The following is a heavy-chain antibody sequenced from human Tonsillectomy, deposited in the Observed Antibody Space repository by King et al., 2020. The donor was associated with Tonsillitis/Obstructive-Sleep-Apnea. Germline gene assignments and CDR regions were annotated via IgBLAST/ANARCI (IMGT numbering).Heavy chain of an antibody. V-gene: IGHV4-31*03. J-gene: IGHJ4*02. D-gene: IGHD3-9*01. Sequence: QLQESGPGLVKPSQTLSLTCTVSGGSITSGGNYWRWIRQHPGKGLEWIGHIYHSGNNYYNPSLKSRITMSVDASENQFSLKLTSVTAADTAVYYCARVTGKVPIFDNWGQGTLVTVSS. CDR1: GGSITSGGNY. CDR2: IYHSGNN. CDR3: ARVTGKVPIFDN.